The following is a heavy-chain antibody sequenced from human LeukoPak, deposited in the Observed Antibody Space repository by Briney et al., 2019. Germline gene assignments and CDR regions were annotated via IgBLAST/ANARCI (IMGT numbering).Heavy chain of an antibody. CDR1: GFTFSSYA. CDR3: ASTGITMIVVAPDY. J-gene: IGHJ4*02. CDR2: ISGSGGST. V-gene: IGHV3-23*01. D-gene: IGHD3-22*01. Sequence: PGGSLRLSCAASGFTFSSYAMSWVRQAPGKGLEWVSAISGSGGSTYYADSVKGRFTISRDNSKNALYLQMNSLRAEDTAVYYCASTGITMIVVAPDYWGQGTLVTVSS.